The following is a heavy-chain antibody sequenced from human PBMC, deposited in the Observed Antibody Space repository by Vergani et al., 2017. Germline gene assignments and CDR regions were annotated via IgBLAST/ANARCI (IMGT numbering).Heavy chain of an antibody. CDR3: ARVDYDILTGYYKAGYYFDY. V-gene: IGHV1-69*04. D-gene: IGHD3-9*01. J-gene: IGHJ4*02. Sequence: QVQLVQSGAEVKKPGSSVKVSCKASGGTFSSYAISWVRQAPGQGLEWMGRIIPILGIANYAQKFKGRVTITADKSTSTAYMELCSLRSEDTAVYYCARVDYDILTGYYKAGYYFDYWGQGTLVTVSS. CDR2: IIPILGIA. CDR1: GGTFSSYA.